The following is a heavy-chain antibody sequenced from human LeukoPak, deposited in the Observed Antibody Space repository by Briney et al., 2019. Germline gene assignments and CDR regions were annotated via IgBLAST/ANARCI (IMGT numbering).Heavy chain of an antibody. CDR2: ISYDGSNK. V-gene: IGHV3-30*14. J-gene: IGHJ4*02. CDR3: AKENALNPGN. CDR1: GFTFSSYA. D-gene: IGHD4/OR15-4a*01. Sequence: GGSLRLSCGVSGFTFSSYAMHWVRQAPGKGLEGVAVISYDGSNKYYADSVKGRFTASRDNSKNTVWLQMNSLRAEDTGVYYCAKENALNPGNWGQGTLVTVSS.